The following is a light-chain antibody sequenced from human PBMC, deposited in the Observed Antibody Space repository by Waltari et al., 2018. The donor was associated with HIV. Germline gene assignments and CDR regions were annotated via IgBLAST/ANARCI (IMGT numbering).Light chain of an antibody. Sequence: QSVLTQPPSVSAAPGEKVTISCSASNSNIGNGYVSWYQHLPGATPKLHIYDNNKRPSGIPDRFSGSKSGTSATLDITGLQTGDEADYYCGTWDRTLSGGVFGGGTKLTVL. CDR1: NSNIGNGY. V-gene: IGLV1-51*01. CDR2: DNN. CDR3: GTWDRTLSGGV. J-gene: IGLJ3*02.